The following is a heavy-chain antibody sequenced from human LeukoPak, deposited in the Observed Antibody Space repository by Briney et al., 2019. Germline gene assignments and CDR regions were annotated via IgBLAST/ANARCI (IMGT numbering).Heavy chain of an antibody. Sequence: GASVKVSCKASGYTFTSYYMHWVRQAPGQGLEWMGIINPSGGSTSYAQKFRGRVTMTRDTSTSTVYMELSSLRSEDTAVYYCARDHVRKKVVVAATPHWFDPWGQGTLVTVSS. D-gene: IGHD2-15*01. J-gene: IGHJ5*02. CDR2: INPSGGST. CDR3: ARDHVRKKVVVAATPHWFDP. V-gene: IGHV1-46*01. CDR1: GYTFTSYY.